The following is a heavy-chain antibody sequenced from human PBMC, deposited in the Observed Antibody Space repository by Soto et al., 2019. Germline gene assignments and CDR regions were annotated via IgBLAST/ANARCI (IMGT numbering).Heavy chain of an antibody. CDR1: GFTFSSYW. CDR2: IKQDGSEK. Sequence: GGSLRLSCAASGFTFSSYWMSWVRQAPGKGLEWVANIKQDGSEKYYVDSVKGRFTISRDNAKNSLYLQMNSLRAEDTAVYYCAREYCGGDCSRRENAFDIWGQGTMVTVSS. J-gene: IGHJ3*02. CDR3: AREYCGGDCSRRENAFDI. V-gene: IGHV3-7*01. D-gene: IGHD2-21*02.